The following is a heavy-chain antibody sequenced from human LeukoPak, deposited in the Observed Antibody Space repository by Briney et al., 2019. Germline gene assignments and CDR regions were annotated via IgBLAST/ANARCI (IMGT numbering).Heavy chain of an antibody. CDR3: ARILSMVVNN. CDR1: GFNVSGNY. CDR2: IFTGGST. Sequence: GGSLRLSCAASGFNVSGNYMNWVRQAPGKGLERVSVIFTGGSTYYADPVKGRFTISRDNSKNTVYLQMNSLRAEDTAIYYCARILSMVVNNWGQGTLVTVSS. D-gene: IGHD2/OR15-2a*01. V-gene: IGHV3-53*01. J-gene: IGHJ4*01.